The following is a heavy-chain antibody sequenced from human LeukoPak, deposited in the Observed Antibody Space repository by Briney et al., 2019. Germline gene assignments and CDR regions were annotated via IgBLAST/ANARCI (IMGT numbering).Heavy chain of an antibody. CDR1: GFTFSSYT. CDR2: ITIRGTYI. CDR3: ARPASDYDFWSGFYPDYYYYYMDV. Sequence: GGSLSLSCAASGFTFSSYTLNWVRQAPGKGLEWVSSITIRGTYIYYADSVKGRFTISRDDAKNSLYLQMNSLRAEDTAVYYCARPASDYDFWSGFYPDYYYYYMDVWGKGTTVTVSS. V-gene: IGHV3-21*01. D-gene: IGHD3-3*01. J-gene: IGHJ6*03.